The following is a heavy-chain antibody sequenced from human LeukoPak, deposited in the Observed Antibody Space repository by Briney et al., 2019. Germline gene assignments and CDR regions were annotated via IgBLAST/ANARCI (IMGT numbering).Heavy chain of an antibody. Sequence: GGSLRLSCAVSGFTFSSYAMSWVRQAPGKGLEWVSAISGNGGSTYYADSVKGRFTISRDNTKNTLYLQMNSLRAEDTAIYYCAKETSGATAYWGKEPLVTVPS. V-gene: IGHV3-23*01. CDR3: AKETSGATAY. CDR2: ISGNGGST. D-gene: IGHD1-26*01. CDR1: GFTFSSYA. J-gene: IGHJ4*02.